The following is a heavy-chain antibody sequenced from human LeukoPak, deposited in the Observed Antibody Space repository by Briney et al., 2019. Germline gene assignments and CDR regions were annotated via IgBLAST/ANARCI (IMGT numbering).Heavy chain of an antibody. CDR1: GYTFTSYG. Sequence: GASVKVSCKASGYTFTSYGINWVRQATGQGLEWMGWMNPNSGNTGYAQKFQGRVTMTRNTSISTAYMELSSLRSEDTAVYYCARGLEQWLVPDDYWGQGTLVTVSS. V-gene: IGHV1-8*01. J-gene: IGHJ4*02. D-gene: IGHD6-19*01. CDR2: MNPNSGNT. CDR3: ARGLEQWLVPDDY.